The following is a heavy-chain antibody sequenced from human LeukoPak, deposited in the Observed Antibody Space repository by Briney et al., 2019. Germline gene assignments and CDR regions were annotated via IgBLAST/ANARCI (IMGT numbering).Heavy chain of an antibody. CDR3: ARRAFSGSYPYFDY. V-gene: IGHV5-51*01. CDR2: IYPGDSDT. D-gene: IGHD1-26*01. CDR1: GYSFPSYW. J-gene: IGHJ4*02. Sequence: GESLKISCKGSGYSFPSYWIGSVRQMPGKGLEWMGIIYPGDSDTRYSPSFQGQVTISADKSISTAYLYWSSLKASDTATYYCARRAFSGSYPYFDYWGQGTLVTVSS.